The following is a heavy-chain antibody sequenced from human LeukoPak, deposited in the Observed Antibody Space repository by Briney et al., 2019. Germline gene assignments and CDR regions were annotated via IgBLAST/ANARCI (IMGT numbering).Heavy chain of an antibody. CDR2: IYHSGST. D-gene: IGHD3-3*01. J-gene: IGHJ3*02. V-gene: IGHV4-38-2*02. CDR1: GYSISSGYY. CDR3: ARGAFGVLLPAFDI. Sequence: SETLSLTCTVSGYSISSGYYWGWIRQPPGKGLEWIGNIYHSGSTYSNPSLKSRVIISVDTSKNQFSLKLSSVTAADTAVYWCARGAFGVLLPAFDIWGQGTMVTVSS.